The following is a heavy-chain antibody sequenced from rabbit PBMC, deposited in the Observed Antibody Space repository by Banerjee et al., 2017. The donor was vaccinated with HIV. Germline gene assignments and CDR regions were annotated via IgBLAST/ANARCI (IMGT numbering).Heavy chain of an antibody. V-gene: IGHV1S45*01. CDR2: IAGGA. J-gene: IGHJ4*01. D-gene: IGHD6-1*01. CDR3: ARTVVDATGYVPYFDL. Sequence: QEQLVESGGGLVQPEGSLTLTCTASGFSFSSSYYMCWVRQAPGKGLEWIGCIAGGAYYANWVNGRFTISKTSSTTVTLQMTSLTAADTATYLCARTVVDATGYVPYFDLWGPGTLVTVS. CDR1: GFSFSSSYY.